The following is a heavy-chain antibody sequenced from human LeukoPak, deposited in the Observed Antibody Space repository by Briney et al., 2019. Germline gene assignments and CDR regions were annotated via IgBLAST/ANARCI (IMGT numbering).Heavy chain of an antibody. J-gene: IGHJ4*02. CDR1: RGSISSSSYY. Sequence: SETLSLTCTVSRGSISSSSYYWGWIRQPPGKGLEWIGSIYYSGSTYYNPSLKSRVTISVDTSKNQFSLKLSSVTAADTAVYYCARLVGYGGNPIDYWGQGTLVTVSS. V-gene: IGHV4-39*01. CDR2: IYYSGST. CDR3: ARLVGYGGNPIDY. D-gene: IGHD4-23*01.